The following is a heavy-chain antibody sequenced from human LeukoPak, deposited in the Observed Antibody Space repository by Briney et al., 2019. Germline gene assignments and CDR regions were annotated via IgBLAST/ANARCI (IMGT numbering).Heavy chain of an antibody. CDR2: IYYSGST. CDR3: ARGRSPLRFLEWSDAFDI. J-gene: IGHJ3*02. D-gene: IGHD3-3*01. Sequence: SETLSLTCTVSGGSISSYYWSWIRQPPGKGLEWIGYIYYSGSTNYNPSLKSRVTISVDTSKNQFSLKLSSVTAADTAVYYCARGRSPLRFLEWSDAFDIWGQGTMVTVSS. V-gene: IGHV4-59*01. CDR1: GGSISSYY.